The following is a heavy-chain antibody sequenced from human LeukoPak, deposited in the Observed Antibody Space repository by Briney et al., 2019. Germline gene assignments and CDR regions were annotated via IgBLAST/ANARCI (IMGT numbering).Heavy chain of an antibody. CDR2: IKQDGSEK. V-gene: IGHV3-7*01. J-gene: IGHJ5*02. D-gene: IGHD4-17*01. CDR1: GFTFSSFW. CDR3: VRGKTTVTTWFDP. Sequence: GGSLRLSCAASGFTFSSFWMSWVRQAPGKGLEWVANIKQDGSEKYYVDSVMGRFTISRDNAKNSLYLQMNSLRAEDTAVYYCVRGKTTVTTWFDPWGQGTLVTVSS.